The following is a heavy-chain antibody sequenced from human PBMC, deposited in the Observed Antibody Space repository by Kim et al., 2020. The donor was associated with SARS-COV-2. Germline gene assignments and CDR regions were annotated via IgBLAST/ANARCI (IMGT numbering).Heavy chain of an antibody. CDR1: GFTFSSYA. V-gene: IGHV3-30-3*01. CDR3: ARDRGSPYQLLIGEFDY. Sequence: GGSLRLSCAASGFTFSSYAMHWVRQAPGKGLEWVAVISYDGSNKYYADSVKGRFTISRDNSKNTLYLQMNSLRAEDTAVYYCARDRGSPYQLLIGEFDYWGQGTLVTVSS. J-gene: IGHJ4*02. CDR2: ISYDGSNK. D-gene: IGHD2-2*01.